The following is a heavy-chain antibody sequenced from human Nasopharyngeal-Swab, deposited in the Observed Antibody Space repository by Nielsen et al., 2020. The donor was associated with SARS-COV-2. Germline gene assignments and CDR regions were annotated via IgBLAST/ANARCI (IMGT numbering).Heavy chain of an antibody. D-gene: IGHD1-1*01. CDR3: VRETERQGKYYFDY. J-gene: IGHJ4*02. Sequence: GGSLRLSCVASGFTFSNYWMHWVRQAPGKGLMWVSCIKTDGSSPICADSVKDRFTISRDNAKNTLYLQMNSLRVDDTAVYYCVRETERQGKYYFDYWGQGILATVSS. CDR2: IKTDGSSP. V-gene: IGHV3-74*01. CDR1: GFTFSNYW.